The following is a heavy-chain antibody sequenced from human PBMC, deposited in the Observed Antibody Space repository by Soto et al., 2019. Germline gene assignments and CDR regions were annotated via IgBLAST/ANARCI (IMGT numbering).Heavy chain of an antibody. V-gene: IGHV1-3*01. Sequence: QVYLVQSGAEVKKPGASVKVSCKASGYSFTSYALHWVRQAPGQRLEWMGWLNVGNGNTVYSQKFQGRVTITRDTSASTAYMELSSLSSEDTAVYYCVRDDSVGGYCFDYWGQGTLVTVPS. CDR2: LNVGNGNT. CDR1: GYSFTSYA. D-gene: IGHD1-26*01. J-gene: IGHJ4*02. CDR3: VRDDSVGGYCFDY.